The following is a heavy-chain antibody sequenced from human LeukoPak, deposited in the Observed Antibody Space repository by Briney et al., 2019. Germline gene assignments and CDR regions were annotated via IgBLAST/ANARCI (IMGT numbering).Heavy chain of an antibody. CDR3: ARDPPVKGAFDI. D-gene: IGHD4-17*01. CDR2: ISAYNGNT. Sequence: ASVKVSCKASGYTFTSYGISWVRQAPGQGLEWMGWISAYNGNTNYAQKLQGRVTMTTDTSTSTACMELRSLRSDDTAVYYCARDPPVKGAFDIWGQGTMVTVSS. CDR1: GYTFTSYG. J-gene: IGHJ3*02. V-gene: IGHV1-18*01.